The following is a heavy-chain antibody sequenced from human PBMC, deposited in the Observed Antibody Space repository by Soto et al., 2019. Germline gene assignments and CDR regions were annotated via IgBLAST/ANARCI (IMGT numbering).Heavy chain of an antibody. J-gene: IGHJ4*02. Sequence: PSETLSLTCTVSGGSISSYYWSWIRQPPGKGLEWIGYIYYSGSTNYNPSLKSRVTISVDTSKNQFSLKLSSVTAADTAVYYCARSYGDYDWYYFDYWGQGTLVTV. D-gene: IGHD4-17*01. CDR1: GGSISSYY. CDR2: IYYSGST. CDR3: ARSYGDYDWYYFDY. V-gene: IGHV4-59*01.